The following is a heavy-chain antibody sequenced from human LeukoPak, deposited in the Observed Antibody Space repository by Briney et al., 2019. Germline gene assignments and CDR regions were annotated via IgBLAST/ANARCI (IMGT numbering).Heavy chain of an antibody. Sequence: PGGSLRLSCAASGFTVSTNYMSWVRQAPGKGLEWVSVIYSGGITYYADSVKGRFTISRDNSKNTLYLQMKSLRAEDTAVYYCARTDETAPAEDFQHWGQGTLVTVSS. CDR3: ARTDETAPAEDFQH. CDR1: GFTVSTNY. D-gene: IGHD2-21*02. J-gene: IGHJ1*01. CDR2: IYSGGIT. V-gene: IGHV3-53*01.